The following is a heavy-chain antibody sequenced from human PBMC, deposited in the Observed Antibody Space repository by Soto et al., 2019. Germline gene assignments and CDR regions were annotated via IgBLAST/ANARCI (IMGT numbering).Heavy chain of an antibody. CDR3: ARQYYYDSSDLD. CDR1: GGSISSSSYY. J-gene: IGHJ4*02. Sequence: SETLSLTCTVSGGSISSSSYYWGWIRQPPGKGLEWIGSIYYSGSTYYNPSLKSRVTISVDTSKNQFSLKLSSVTAADTAVYYCARQYYYDSSDLDWGKGPLVTVSS. CDR2: IYYSGST. V-gene: IGHV4-39*01. D-gene: IGHD3-22*01.